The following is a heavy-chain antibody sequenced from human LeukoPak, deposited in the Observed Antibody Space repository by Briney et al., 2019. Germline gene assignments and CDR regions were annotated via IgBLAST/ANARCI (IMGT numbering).Heavy chain of an antibody. V-gene: IGHV3-15*01. D-gene: IGHD3-16*01. CDR1: GFTFSNAW. J-gene: IGHJ4*01. Sequence: KPGGSLRLSCAASGFTFSNAWMSWVRQAPGKGLEWVGRIKSKTDGGTTDYTAPVKGRFTISRDDSKNTLYLQMNSLKTEDTAVYYCTTGLIKKTHSATPFDYCGHGALVTVSS. CDR3: TTGLIKKTHSATPFDY. CDR2: IKSKTDGGTT.